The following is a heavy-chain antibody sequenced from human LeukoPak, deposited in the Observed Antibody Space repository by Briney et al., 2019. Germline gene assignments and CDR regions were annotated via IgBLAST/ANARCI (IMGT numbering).Heavy chain of an antibody. V-gene: IGHV3-66*01. CDR3: ARDGGGSYSHDAFDI. D-gene: IGHD1-26*01. J-gene: IGHJ3*02. CDR1: GFTFSTSA. CDR2: IYSGGST. Sequence: GGSLRLSCAASGFTFSTSAMSWVRQAPGKGLEWVSVIYSGGSTYYADSVKGRFTISRDNSKNTLYLQMNSLRAEDTAVYYCARDGGGSYSHDAFDIWGQGTMVTVSS.